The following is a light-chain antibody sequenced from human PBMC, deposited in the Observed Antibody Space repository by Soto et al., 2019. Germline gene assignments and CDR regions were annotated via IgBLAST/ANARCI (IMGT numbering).Light chain of an antibody. Sequence: EIVLTQSPGTLSLSPGERATLCCRASQSVSSTYLAWYQQKPGQPPRLLIYGASSRATGIPDRFSGSGSGTDFTLTITRLESEDFAVYYCQQYGSSPVTFGQGTRLDIK. CDR1: QSVSSTY. J-gene: IGKJ5*01. CDR3: QQYGSSPVT. CDR2: GAS. V-gene: IGKV3-20*01.